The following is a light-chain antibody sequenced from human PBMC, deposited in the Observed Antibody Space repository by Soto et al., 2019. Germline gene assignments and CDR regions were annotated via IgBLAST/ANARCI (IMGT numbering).Light chain of an antibody. CDR1: RSNIGSNP. CDR2: SIN. Sequence: QSVLTQPPSASGTPGQRVTISCSGSRSNIGSNPVNWYQQLPGTAPKLLIDSINQRPSGVSDRFSGSRSGTSASLAITGLQSEDEADYYCSSYTSSSTYVFGTGTKVTVL. J-gene: IGLJ1*01. CDR3: SSYTSSSTYV. V-gene: IGLV1-44*01.